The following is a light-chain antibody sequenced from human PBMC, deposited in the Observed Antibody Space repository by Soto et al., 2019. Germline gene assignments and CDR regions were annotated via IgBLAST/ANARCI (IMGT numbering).Light chain of an antibody. V-gene: IGLV2-14*03. J-gene: IGLJ1*01. Sequence: QSALTQPASVSGSPGQSITISCTGTSSDVGAYNFVSWYQQHPGKAPKLMIYNVYDRPSGISYRFSGSKSGNTASLTISGLQGEDEADYSCSAYTVSRTYVFGTGTKVTVL. CDR1: SSDVGAYNF. CDR3: SAYTVSRTYV. CDR2: NVY.